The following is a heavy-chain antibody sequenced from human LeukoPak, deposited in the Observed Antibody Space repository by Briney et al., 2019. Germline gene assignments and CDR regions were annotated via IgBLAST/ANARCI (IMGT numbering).Heavy chain of an antibody. J-gene: IGHJ4*02. Sequence: PGGSLRLSCAASGFTVSGHYVTWVRQAPGKGLEWVSVIYSGLSADYADSVKGRFTISRDNSKNSLYLQMNSLRAEDTALYYCAKAGGSGSLVAFDYWGQGTLVTVSS. V-gene: IGHV3-53*05. D-gene: IGHD3-10*01. CDR2: IYSGLSA. CDR1: GFTVSGHY. CDR3: AKAGGSGSLVAFDY.